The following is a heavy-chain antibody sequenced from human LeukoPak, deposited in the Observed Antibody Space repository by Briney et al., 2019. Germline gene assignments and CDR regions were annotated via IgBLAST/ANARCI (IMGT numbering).Heavy chain of an antibody. V-gene: IGHV1-24*01. J-gene: IGHJ4*02. D-gene: IGHD3-10*01. CDR3: AKRPRGNYLDPFDY. CDR2: FDPEDGET. CDR1: GYTVIELS. Sequence: ASVKVSCKVSGYTVIELSMHWVRQAPGKGLEWMGCFDPEDGETIYAQKFQGRVTMTEDTSTDTAYMELSSLRAEDTAVYYCAKRPRGNYLDPFDYWGQGTLVTVSS.